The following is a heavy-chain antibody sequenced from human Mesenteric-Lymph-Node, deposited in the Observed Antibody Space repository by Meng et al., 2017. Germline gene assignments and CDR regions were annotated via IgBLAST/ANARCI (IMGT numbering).Heavy chain of an antibody. J-gene: IGHJ4*02. CDR1: GGSLRGAY. D-gene: IGHD2-8*02. Sequence: QSQTQALGEGRLKPSETLSLTCAVNGGSLRGAYWNWIRQPPGKGLEWIGEIIHGGSPSYNPSLKSRVTISIDTSKNQLSLMLSSVTAADTAVYYCARRPTGIDYWGQGTLVTVSS. V-gene: IGHV4-34*12. CDR2: IIHGGSP. CDR3: ARRPTGIDY.